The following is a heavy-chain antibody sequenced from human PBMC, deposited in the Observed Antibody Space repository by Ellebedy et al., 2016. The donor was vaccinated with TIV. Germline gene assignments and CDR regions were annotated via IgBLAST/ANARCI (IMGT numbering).Heavy chain of an antibody. V-gene: IGHV3-7*01. CDR1: GFTFSTSW. J-gene: IGHJ4*02. CDR2: MNGDGNER. D-gene: IGHD3-9*01. CDR3: ARSPYYDILTGARGFGDY. Sequence: GESLKISCAVSGFTFSTSWMSWVRQAPGQGLEWVANMNGDGNERYYVDSVEGRFTISRDISKNTLYLQMNSLRAEDTAVYYCARSPYYDILTGARGFGDYWGQGTLVTVSS.